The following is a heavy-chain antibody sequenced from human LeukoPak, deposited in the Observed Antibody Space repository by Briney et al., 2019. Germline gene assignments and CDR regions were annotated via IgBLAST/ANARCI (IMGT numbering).Heavy chain of an antibody. V-gene: IGHV3-23*01. Sequence: GGSLRLSCAASGFTFSSYAMSWVRQAPGKGLEWVSAISGSGGSSYYADSVKGRFTISRDNSKNTLYLQMNSLRAEDTAVYYCAKPIAVAGTVDYWGQGTLVTVSS. CDR2: ISGSGGSS. CDR1: GFTFSSYA. J-gene: IGHJ4*02. CDR3: AKPIAVAGTVDY. D-gene: IGHD6-19*01.